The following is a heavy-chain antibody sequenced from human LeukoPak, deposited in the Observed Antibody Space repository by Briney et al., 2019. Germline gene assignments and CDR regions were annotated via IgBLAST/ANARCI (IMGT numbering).Heavy chain of an antibody. V-gene: IGHV3-13*01. J-gene: IGHJ3*02. CDR2: IGIAGDT. Sequence: GGSLRLSCAASGFTFSSYDMHWVRQATGKGLEWVSGIGIAGDTYYRGSVKGRFTISRENAKNSLYLQMSSLRAGDTAVYYCARVSTSGYDIWGRGTMVTVSS. D-gene: IGHD2-2*01. CDR1: GFTFSSYD. CDR3: ARVSTSGYDI.